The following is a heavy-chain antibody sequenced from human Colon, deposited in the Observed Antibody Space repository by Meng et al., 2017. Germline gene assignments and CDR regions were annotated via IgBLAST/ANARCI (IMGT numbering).Heavy chain of an antibody. CDR3: AREGYYDFWSGYYTFRSDLSFDY. CDR2: LLYDGSNN. V-gene: IGHV3-30*01. J-gene: IGHJ4*02. D-gene: IGHD3-3*01. Sequence: GGSLRPSCAASGFTFSSFAMHWVRQAPGKGLEWVAVLLYDGSNNYYADSVKGRFTISRENSKNTLYLQMNSLRAEDTAVYYCAREGYYDFWSGYYTFRSDLSFDYWGQGNRVNGYS. CDR1: GFTFSSFA.